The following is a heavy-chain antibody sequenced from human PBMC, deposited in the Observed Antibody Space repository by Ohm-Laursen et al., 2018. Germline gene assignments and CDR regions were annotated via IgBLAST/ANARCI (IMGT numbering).Heavy chain of an antibody. D-gene: IGHD3-9*01. CDR3: AKDNSITTVTTTFYDY. V-gene: IGHV3-23*01. Sequence: SLRLSCAASGFTFSSHAMSWARQAPGKGLEWVSAISGSGGSTFYGDSVKGRFTISRDNSKNTLYLQMNSLRAEDTAIYYCAKDNSITTVTTTFYDYWGQGTLVTVSS. J-gene: IGHJ4*02. CDR1: GFTFSSHA. CDR2: ISGSGGST.